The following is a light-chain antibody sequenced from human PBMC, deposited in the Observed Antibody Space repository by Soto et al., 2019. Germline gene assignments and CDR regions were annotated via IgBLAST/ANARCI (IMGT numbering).Light chain of an antibody. V-gene: IGKV3-11*01. J-gene: IGKJ1*01. Sequence: IVGTQTKSPLCVPXGERATLCCPASENVRTFVDWSQQKPGQAPRLLIYGASNRATGIPARFSGSGSGTDFTLTISNLEPEAFAVYYCQQLSHLPLWTFC. CDR3: QQLSHLPLWT. CDR2: GAS. CDR1: ENVRTF.